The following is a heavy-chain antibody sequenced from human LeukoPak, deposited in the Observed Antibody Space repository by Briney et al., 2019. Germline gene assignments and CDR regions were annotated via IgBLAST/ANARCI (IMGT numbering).Heavy chain of an antibody. D-gene: IGHD6-13*01. V-gene: IGHV3-30*18. Sequence: GRSLRLSCAASGFTFSSYGMHWVRQAPGKGLEWVAVISYDGSNKYYADSVKGRFTISRDNSKNTLYLQMNSLRAEDTAVYYCAKELIFSGYSSSWSPASSAFDIWGQGTMVTVSS. CDR1: GFTFSSYG. CDR2: ISYDGSNK. J-gene: IGHJ3*02. CDR3: AKELIFSGYSSSWSPASSAFDI.